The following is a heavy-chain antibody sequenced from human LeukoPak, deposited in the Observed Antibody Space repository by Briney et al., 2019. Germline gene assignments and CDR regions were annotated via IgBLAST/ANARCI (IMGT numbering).Heavy chain of an antibody. V-gene: IGHV3-23*01. Sequence: GGSLRLSCAASGFTFSSSAMSCVRQFPGKERKGFSGISVCGGSTSYAAAVRGRFTIPRDNSKTTLYVHMNSLRDADTAVYYCAKDQRWESPHYLDSWGQGALVTASS. J-gene: IGHJ4*02. CDR2: ISVCGGST. D-gene: IGHD1-26*01. CDR3: AKDQRWESPHYLDS. CDR1: GFTFSSSA.